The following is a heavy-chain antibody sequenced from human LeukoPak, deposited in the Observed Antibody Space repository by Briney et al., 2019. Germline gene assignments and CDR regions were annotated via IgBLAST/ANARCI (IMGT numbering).Heavy chain of an antibody. J-gene: IGHJ6*02. CDR2: ISAYNGNT. CDR3: ARTGYCSSTSCFPYYYYGMDV. CDR1: GYTFTSYG. V-gene: IGHV1-18*01. D-gene: IGHD2-2*01. Sequence: GASVKVSCKASGYTFTSYGISWVRQAAGQGLEWMGWISAYNGNTNYAQKLQGRVTMTTDTSTSTAYMELRSLRSDDTAVYYCARTGYCSSTSCFPYYYYGMDVWGQGTTVTVSS.